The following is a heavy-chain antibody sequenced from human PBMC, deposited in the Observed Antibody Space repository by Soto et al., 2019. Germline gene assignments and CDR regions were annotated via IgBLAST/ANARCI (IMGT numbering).Heavy chain of an antibody. V-gene: IGHV4-61*01. J-gene: IGHJ4*02. Sequence: PSETLSLTCTVSGGSVSSGSNYWSWIRQPPGKGLEWIGYIYYSGSTNYNPSLKSRVTISVDTSKNQFSLKLSSVTAADTAVYYCARSNPRRYFDYWGQGTLVTVSS. CDR1: GGSVSSGSNY. CDR3: ARSNPRRYFDY. CDR2: IYYSGST.